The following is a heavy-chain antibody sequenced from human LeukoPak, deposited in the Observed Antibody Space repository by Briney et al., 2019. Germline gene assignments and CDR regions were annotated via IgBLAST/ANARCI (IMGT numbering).Heavy chain of an antibody. CDR3: ARGGVVTAMGTRYWYFDL. CDR2: IYYSGNT. Sequence: KPSETLSLTCTVSGCSISSYDRSWIRQPPGKGLEWVGYIYYSGNTNYNPSPKSRVSISVDTSKNQFYLKLRSVTAADPAVYYCARGGVVTAMGTRYWYFDLWGRGTLVTVSS. V-gene: IGHV4-59*01. J-gene: IGHJ2*01. CDR1: GCSISSYD. D-gene: IGHD2-21*02.